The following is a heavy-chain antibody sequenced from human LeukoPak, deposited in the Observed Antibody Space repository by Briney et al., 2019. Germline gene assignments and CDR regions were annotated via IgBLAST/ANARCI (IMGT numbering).Heavy chain of an antibody. CDR2: ISSSGGAI. D-gene: IGHD3-10*01. V-gene: IGHV3-48*03. Sequence: GSLILSCAASGFTFTSYEMNWVRQAPGKGLEWISYISSSGGAIYYADSVRGRFTISRDNARNSLYLQMNSLRAEDTAVYYCVRDNMSGSSSFEHWGQGTLVTVSS. CDR1: GFTFTSYE. CDR3: VRDNMSGSSSFEH. J-gene: IGHJ1*01.